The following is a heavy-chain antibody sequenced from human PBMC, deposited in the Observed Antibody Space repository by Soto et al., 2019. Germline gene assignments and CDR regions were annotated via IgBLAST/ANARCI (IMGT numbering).Heavy chain of an antibody. D-gene: IGHD3-22*01. J-gene: IGHJ4*02. CDR1: GGTFSSYA. CDR3: ATARETYYYDSSGYSPFDY. CDR2: IIPIFGTA. Sequence: GASVKVSCKASGGTFSSYAISWVRQAPGQGLEWMGGIIPIFGTANYAQKFQGRVTITADESTSTAYMELSSLRSEDTAVYYCATARETYYYDSSGYSPFDYWGQGTLVTVS. V-gene: IGHV1-69*13.